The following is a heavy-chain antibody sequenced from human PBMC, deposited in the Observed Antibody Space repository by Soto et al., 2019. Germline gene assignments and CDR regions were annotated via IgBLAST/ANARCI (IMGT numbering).Heavy chain of an antibody. CDR3: ARNIAVAGTPSDDAFDI. D-gene: IGHD6-19*01. CDR1: GGSISSSNW. J-gene: IGHJ3*02. V-gene: IGHV4-4*02. Sequence: PSETLSLTCAVSGGSISSSNWWSWVRQPPGKGLEWIGEIYHSGSTNYNPSLKSRVTISVDKSKNQFSLKLSSVTAADTAVYYCARNIAVAGTPSDDAFDIWGQGTMVTVSS. CDR2: IYHSGST.